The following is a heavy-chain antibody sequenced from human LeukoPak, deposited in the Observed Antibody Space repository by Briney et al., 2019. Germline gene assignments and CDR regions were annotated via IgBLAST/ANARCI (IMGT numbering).Heavy chain of an antibody. Sequence: GGSLRLSCAASGFTFDDYAMHWVRQAPGKGLEWVSGISWNSGSIGYADSVKGRFTISRDNAKNSLYLQMNSLRAEDTAVYYCARDGAEQWLVEYSMDYWGQGTLVTVSS. D-gene: IGHD6-19*01. CDR1: GFTFDDYA. J-gene: IGHJ4*02. V-gene: IGHV3-9*01. CDR2: ISWNSGSI. CDR3: ARDGAEQWLVEYSMDY.